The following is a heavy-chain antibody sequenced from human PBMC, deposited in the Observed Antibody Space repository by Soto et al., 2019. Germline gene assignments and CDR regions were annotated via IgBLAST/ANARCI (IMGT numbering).Heavy chain of an antibody. Sequence: QVQLQESGPGLVKPSETLSLTCTVSGDSISSYYWSWIRQSPEKGLEWIGYISYSGGTNYNSSLRSRVTISLDTSKNQFSLKVTSVTVTDTAVYYCARLLRYYRSGVTACYLDVWGQGTTVTVSS. V-gene: IGHV4-59*08. D-gene: IGHD3-10*01. CDR2: ISYSGGT. CDR3: ARLLRYYRSGVTACYLDV. CDR1: GDSISSYY. J-gene: IGHJ6*02.